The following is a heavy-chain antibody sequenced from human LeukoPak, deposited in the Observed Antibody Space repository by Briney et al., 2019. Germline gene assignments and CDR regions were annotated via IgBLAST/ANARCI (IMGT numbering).Heavy chain of an antibody. CDR2: MSGSGGSNT. Sequence: PGGSLLLSCAASGFSFSSYAMSWVRPAPGKGLEWVSGMSGSGGSNTFYADSVRGRFTISRDNSKNPLYLQMNSLRAEDTAVYYCAKDIRGRAGSCFDYWGQGTLVTVSS. V-gene: IGHV3-23*01. J-gene: IGHJ4*02. CDR3: AKDIRGRAGSCFDY. CDR1: GFSFSSYA. D-gene: IGHD2-15*01.